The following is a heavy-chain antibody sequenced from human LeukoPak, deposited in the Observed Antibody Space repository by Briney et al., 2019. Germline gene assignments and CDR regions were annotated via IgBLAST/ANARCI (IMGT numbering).Heavy chain of an antibody. V-gene: IGHV4-34*01. D-gene: IGHD6-19*01. Sequence: PSETLSLTCAVYGGSFSGYYWSWIRQPPGKGLEWIGEINHSGSTHYNPSLKSRVTISVDTSKNHFSLKLSSVTAADTAVYYCARLPYSSGWFDAFDIWGQGTMVTVSS. J-gene: IGHJ3*02. CDR1: GGSFSGYY. CDR2: INHSGST. CDR3: ARLPYSSGWFDAFDI.